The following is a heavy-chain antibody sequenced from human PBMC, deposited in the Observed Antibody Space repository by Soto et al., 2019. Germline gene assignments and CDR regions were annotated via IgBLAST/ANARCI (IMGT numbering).Heavy chain of an antibody. V-gene: IGHV1-69*01. CDR2: IIPIFGTA. CDR1: GGTFSSYA. CDR3: VASLYYYDSSGYYLDY. Sequence: QVQLVQSGAEVKKPGSSVKVSCKASGGTFSSYAISWVRQAPGQGLEWMGGIIPIFGTANYAQKFQGRVTITADESTSPGYMELSRLRSEDTGVEYCVASLYYYDSSGYYLDYWGQGTLVTVSS. J-gene: IGHJ4*02. D-gene: IGHD3-22*01.